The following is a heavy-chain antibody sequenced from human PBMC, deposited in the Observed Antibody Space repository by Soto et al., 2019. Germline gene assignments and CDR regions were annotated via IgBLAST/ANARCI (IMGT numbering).Heavy chain of an antibody. V-gene: IGHV3-21*01. CDR3: ARDSGLVDY. Sequence: EVQLVESGGGLVKPGGSLRLSCAASGFTFSSYSMNWVRQAPGKGLEWVSSISSGSSYIYYADSVKGRFTISRDNAKNSLYLKMNSLRAEDTAVYYCARDSGLVDYWGQGTLVTVSS. D-gene: IGHD3-9*01. CDR2: ISSGSSYI. J-gene: IGHJ4*02. CDR1: GFTFSSYS.